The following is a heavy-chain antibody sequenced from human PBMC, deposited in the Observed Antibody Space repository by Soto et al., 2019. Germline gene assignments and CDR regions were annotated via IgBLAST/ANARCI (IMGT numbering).Heavy chain of an antibody. CDR3: ARDPGSGRMDY. Sequence: SETLSLTCAVSGGSITSTNWWSWVRQPPGKGLEWIGEIYHSGSTNYNPSLKSRVTISLDKSKNQFSLRLSSVTAADTAVYYCARDPGSGRMDYWGQGTLVTVS. D-gene: IGHD1-26*01. V-gene: IGHV4-4*02. J-gene: IGHJ4*02. CDR1: GGSITSTNW. CDR2: IYHSGST.